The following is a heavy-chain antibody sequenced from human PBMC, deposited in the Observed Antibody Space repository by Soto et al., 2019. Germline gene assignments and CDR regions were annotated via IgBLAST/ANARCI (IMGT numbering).Heavy chain of an antibody. J-gene: IGHJ4*02. CDR3: ATSSYDSSGYYATLWDY. Sequence: EASVKVSCKASGGTFSSYAISWVRQAPGQGLEWMGGIIPIFGTANYAQKFQGRVTITADESTSTAYMELSSLRSEDTAVYYCATSSYDSSGYYATLWDYWGQGTLVTVSS. D-gene: IGHD3-22*01. CDR2: IIPIFGTA. V-gene: IGHV1-69*13. CDR1: GGTFSSYA.